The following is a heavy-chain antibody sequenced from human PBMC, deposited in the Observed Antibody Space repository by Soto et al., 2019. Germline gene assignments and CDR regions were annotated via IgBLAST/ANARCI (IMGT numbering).Heavy chain of an antibody. J-gene: IGHJ4*02. Sequence: ASVKVSCKASGYSFTIYGITWVRQAPGQGLEWMGWISTYDGNTNYAQNFQGRVSMARDTSTSTAYMELRSLRSDDTAVYYCARDRGRSCIGGTCPFDYWGQGTLVTVSS. CDR2: ISTYDGNT. D-gene: IGHD2-15*01. CDR3: ARDRGRSCIGGTCPFDY. CDR1: GYSFTIYG. V-gene: IGHV1-18*01.